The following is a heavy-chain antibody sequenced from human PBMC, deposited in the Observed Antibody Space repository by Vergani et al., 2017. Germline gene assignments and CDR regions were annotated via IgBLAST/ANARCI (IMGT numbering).Heavy chain of an antibody. CDR1: GGSISSYY. CDR2: IYYSGST. CDR3: ARVHCSGGSCYSEGVDAFDI. J-gene: IGHJ3*02. V-gene: IGHV4-59*01. Sequence: QLQLQESGPGLVKPSGTLSLTCAVSGGSISSYYWSWIRQPPGKGLEWIGYIYYSGSTNYNPSLKSRVTISVDTSKNQFSLKLSSVTAADTAVYYWARVHCSGGSCYSEGVDAFDIWGQGTMVTVSS. D-gene: IGHD2-15*01.